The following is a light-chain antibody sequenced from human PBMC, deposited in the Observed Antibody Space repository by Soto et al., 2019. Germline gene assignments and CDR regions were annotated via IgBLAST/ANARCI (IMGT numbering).Light chain of an antibody. V-gene: IGLV2-14*03. J-gene: IGLJ2*01. CDR3: NSYTSSSTLV. CDR1: SSDVGGYNF. Sequence: QSALTQPASVSGSPGQSITISCTGTSSDVGGYNFVSWYQQHPGKAPKLMLYNVYDRPSGISHRFSGSRSGNTASLTISGLQAEDEAHYYCNSYTSSSTLVFGGGTK. CDR2: NVY.